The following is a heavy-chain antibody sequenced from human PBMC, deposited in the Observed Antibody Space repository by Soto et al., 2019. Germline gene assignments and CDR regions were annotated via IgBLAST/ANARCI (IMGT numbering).Heavy chain of an antibody. J-gene: IGHJ5*02. CDR3: AKTTLTILPGIFWFDP. CDR1: GFNFGSYW. D-gene: IGHD3-9*01. CDR2: IKYDAIEK. Sequence: GGSLRLSCAASGFNFGSYWMSWARQAPGKGLEWVATIKYDAIEKKYVDSVKGRFTMSRDNAKNSLYLQMNSLRAEDTALYYCAKTTLTILPGIFWFDPWGQGTLVTVSS. V-gene: IGHV3-7*03.